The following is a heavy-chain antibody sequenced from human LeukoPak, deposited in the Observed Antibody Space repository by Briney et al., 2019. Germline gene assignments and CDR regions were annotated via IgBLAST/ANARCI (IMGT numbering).Heavy chain of an antibody. CDR1: GFTFSSYG. CDR3: AGGNWFDP. J-gene: IGHJ5*02. D-gene: IGHD2-15*01. V-gene: IGHV3-30*03. Sequence: GRSLRLSCAASGFTFSSYGMHWVRQAPGKGLEWVAVISYDGSNKYYADSVKGRFTTSRDNSKNTLYLQMNSLRAEDTAVYYCAGGNWFDPWGQGTLVTVSS. CDR2: ISYDGSNK.